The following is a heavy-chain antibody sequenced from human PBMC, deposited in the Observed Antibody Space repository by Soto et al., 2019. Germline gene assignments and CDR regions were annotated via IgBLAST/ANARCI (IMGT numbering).Heavy chain of an antibody. CDR1: GFTFTSSA. CDR3: AAVHMFRGSSD. CDR2: IGVGSGNT. J-gene: IGHJ4*02. D-gene: IGHD3-10*01. Sequence: QRPLVQSGPEVKKPGTSVKVSCKASGFTFTSSAVQWVRQARGQRLEWIGCIGVGSGNTNYAQKFQDRVTSTRDMSTSTAGSELSSLGSEDTAVYYCAAVHMFRGSSDWGQGTLVTVSS. V-gene: IGHV1-58*01.